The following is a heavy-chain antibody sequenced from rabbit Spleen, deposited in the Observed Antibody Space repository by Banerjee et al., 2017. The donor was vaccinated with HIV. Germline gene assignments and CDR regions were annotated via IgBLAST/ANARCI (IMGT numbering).Heavy chain of an antibody. Sequence: QEQLMESGGGLVQPGGSLTLTCIASGVSFSDNSYMCWVRQAPGKGLEWIICIHTGSSGFTYFASWAKGRFTISKTSSTTVTLQMTSLTAADTATYFCARDTGSSFSSYGMDLWGPGTLVTVS. V-gene: IGHV1S45*01. CDR1: GVSFSDNSY. J-gene: IGHJ6*01. CDR3: ARDTGSSFSSYGMDL. CDR2: IHTGSSGFT. D-gene: IGHD8-1*01.